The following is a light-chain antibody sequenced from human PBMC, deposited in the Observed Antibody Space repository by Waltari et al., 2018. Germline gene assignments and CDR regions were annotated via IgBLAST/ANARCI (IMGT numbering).Light chain of an antibody. V-gene: IGLV8-61*01. CDR1: SGSLSTTSY. Sequence: QTVVTQEPSLSVSPGGTVTLTCALSSGSLSTTSYATWYQQTPGQAPRTLVYKANARPSGVPDRFSGSILGNTAALTITGAQADDESDYYFALYMGSGICVFGGGTRLTVL. CDR3: ALYMGSGICV. CDR2: KAN. J-gene: IGLJ3*02.